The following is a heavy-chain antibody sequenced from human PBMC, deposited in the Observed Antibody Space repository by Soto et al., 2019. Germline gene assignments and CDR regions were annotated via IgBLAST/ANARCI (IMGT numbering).Heavy chain of an antibody. Sequence: QVQLVESGGGVVQPGRSLRLSCAASGFTFSSYAMHWVRQAPGKGLEWVAVISYDGSNKYYADSVKGRFTISRDNSKNTLYLQMNSLGAEDTAVYYCARDPVTIVGANIRYYYYGMDVWGQGTTVTVSS. CDR3: ARDPVTIVGANIRYYYYGMDV. D-gene: IGHD1-26*01. CDR1: GFTFSSYA. V-gene: IGHV3-30-3*01. CDR2: ISYDGSNK. J-gene: IGHJ6*02.